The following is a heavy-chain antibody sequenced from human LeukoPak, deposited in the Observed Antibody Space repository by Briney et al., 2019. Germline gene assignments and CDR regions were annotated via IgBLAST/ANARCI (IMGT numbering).Heavy chain of an antibody. Sequence: GGSPRLSCAASGFTLSSYEMHWVRQAPGKGLVWVSRINSDGSRTGYADAVKGRFTISRDNAKNMLYLQMNSLRAEDTAIYYCARELPREVTLDYWGQGTLVTVSS. CDR1: GFTLSSYE. J-gene: IGHJ4*02. CDR2: INSDGSRT. CDR3: ARELPREVTLDY. D-gene: IGHD2-21*02. V-gene: IGHV3-74*01.